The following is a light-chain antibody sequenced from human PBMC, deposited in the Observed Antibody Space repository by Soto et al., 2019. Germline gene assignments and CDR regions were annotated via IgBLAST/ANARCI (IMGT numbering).Light chain of an antibody. CDR3: QQFNYWPPIT. CDR1: QSVSSN. CDR2: GAS. V-gene: IGKV3-15*01. J-gene: IGKJ5*01. Sequence: EIVLTQSPATLSVSPWEIATLSFMASQSVSSNLAWYQQIPGRAPRLLIYGASTRATGIPARFSASGSGTEFTLTISSLQSEDFAVYYCQQFNYWPPITFGQGTRLEIK.